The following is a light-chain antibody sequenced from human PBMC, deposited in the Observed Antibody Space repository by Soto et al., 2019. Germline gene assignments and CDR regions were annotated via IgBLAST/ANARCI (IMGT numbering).Light chain of an antibody. CDR3: QQYGLEWT. CDR2: GAS. J-gene: IGKJ1*01. Sequence: EIVSTQSPGTLSLSPGERATLSCRASQSVSSSYLAWYQQKPGQAPRLLIYGASSRATGIPDRFSGSGSGTDFTLTISRLEPEDFAVYYCQQYGLEWTFGQGTKVEIK. V-gene: IGKV3-20*01. CDR1: QSVSSSY.